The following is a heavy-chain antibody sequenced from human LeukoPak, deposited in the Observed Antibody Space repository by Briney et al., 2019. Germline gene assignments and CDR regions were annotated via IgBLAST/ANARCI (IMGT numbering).Heavy chain of an antibody. D-gene: IGHD1-7*01. V-gene: IGHV1-46*01. CDR1: GYTFTSYG. CDR2: INPRGGST. J-gene: IGHJ4*02. Sequence: ASVKVSCKASGYTFTSYGMSWVRQAPGQGLEWVGIINPRGGSTTYAQKFQGRVTMTRDTSTSTVYMELSSLKSDDTAVYYCARGGGPGNYPFDFWGQGTLVTVSS. CDR3: ARGGGPGNYPFDF.